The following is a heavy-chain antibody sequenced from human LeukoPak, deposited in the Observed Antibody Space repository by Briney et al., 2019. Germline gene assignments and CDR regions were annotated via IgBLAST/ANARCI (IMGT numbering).Heavy chain of an antibody. D-gene: IGHD6-19*01. CDR3: ARAQLELDIAVAGRAVYYFDY. CDR2: ISSSSSTI. J-gene: IGHJ4*02. V-gene: IGHV3-48*01. Sequence: PGGSLRLSCAASGFTFSSYRMNWVRQAPGKGLEWVSYISSSSSTIYYADSVKGRFTISRDNAKNSLYLQMNSLRAEDTAVYYCARAQLELDIAVAGRAVYYFDYWGQGTLVTVSS. CDR1: GFTFSSYR.